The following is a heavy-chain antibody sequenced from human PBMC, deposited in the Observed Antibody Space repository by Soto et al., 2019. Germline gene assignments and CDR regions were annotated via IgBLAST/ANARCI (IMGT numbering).Heavy chain of an antibody. V-gene: IGHV4-59*01. Sequence: QVQLQESGPGLVKPSETLSLTCTVSGGSISSYYWSWIRQPPGKGLEWIGYVYYSGSTRDNPFLKSRVNISVDTSKNQFSLKLSSVTAADTAVYYCARDKVNIGVDGTHYFYGMDVWGQGTTVTVSS. J-gene: IGHJ6*02. CDR1: GGSISSYY. CDR2: VYYSGST. CDR3: ARDKVNIGVDGTHYFYGMDV. D-gene: IGHD6-19*01.